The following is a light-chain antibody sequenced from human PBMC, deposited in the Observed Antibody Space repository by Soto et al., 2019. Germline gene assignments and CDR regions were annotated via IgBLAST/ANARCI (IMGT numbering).Light chain of an antibody. Sequence: QSVLTQPASVSGSPGQSITISCTGTISDVGGYNFVSWYQQYPGKAPKLMICDVSNRPSGVSNRFSGSKSGNTASLTISGLQAENEADYYSTSFTGTNYASEPGTKVPAL. CDR3: TSFTGTNYA. V-gene: IGLV2-14*03. J-gene: IGLJ1*01. CDR2: DVS. CDR1: ISDVGGYNF.